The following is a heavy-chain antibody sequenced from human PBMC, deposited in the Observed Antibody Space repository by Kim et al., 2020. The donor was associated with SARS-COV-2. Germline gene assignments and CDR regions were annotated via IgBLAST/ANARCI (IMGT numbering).Heavy chain of an antibody. J-gene: IGHJ1*01. Sequence: SETLSLTCAVYGGSFSGYYWSWIRQPPGKGLEWIGEINHSGRTNYNPSLKSRVTISVDTSKYQFSLKLTSVTAADAALYFCARRLSNTSGWGSHYCDLWGQGILVTVSS. D-gene: IGHD3-10*01. CDR1: GGSFSGYY. CDR3: ARRLSNTSGWGSHYCDL. CDR2: INHSGRT. V-gene: IGHV4-34*01.